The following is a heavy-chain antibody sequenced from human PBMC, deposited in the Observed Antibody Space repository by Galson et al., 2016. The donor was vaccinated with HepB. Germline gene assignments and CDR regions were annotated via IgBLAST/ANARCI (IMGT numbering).Heavy chain of an antibody. D-gene: IGHD6-19*01. J-gene: IGHJ5*02. CDR2: IDPTGSHT. CDR3: VTQRGKQWLTP. V-gene: IGHV5-10-1*01. Sequence: QSGAEVKKPGEPLTISCVTSGYTFTSRWISWVRQKPGKGLEWMGRIDPTGSHTNYSPSFGGHVTISVDKSITTAYLQWSSLKASDIAVYYCVTQRGKQWLTPWGQGTRVIVSS. CDR1: GYTFTSRW.